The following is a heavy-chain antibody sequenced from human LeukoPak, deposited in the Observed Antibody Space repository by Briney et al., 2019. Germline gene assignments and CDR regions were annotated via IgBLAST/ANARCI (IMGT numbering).Heavy chain of an antibody. D-gene: IGHD1-26*01. CDR3: AKDRGSGSYYDY. J-gene: IGHJ4*02. CDR1: GFTFRTYS. Sequence: GGSLRLSCAASGFTFRTYSIHWVRQAPGKGLEWVTVVSADGRTQLYSDSVKGRFTISRDNSLNTLYLQMNSLRAEDTAVYYCAKDRGSGSYYDYWGQGTLVTVSS. CDR2: VSADGRTQ. V-gene: IGHV3-30*18.